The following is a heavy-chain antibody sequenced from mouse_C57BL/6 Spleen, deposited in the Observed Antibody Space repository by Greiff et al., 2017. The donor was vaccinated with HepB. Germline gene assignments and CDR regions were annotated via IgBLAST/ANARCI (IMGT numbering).Heavy chain of an antibody. Sequence: EVHLVESGGGLVKPGGSLKLSCAASGFTFSSYAMSWVRQTPEKRLEWVATISDGGSYTYYPDNVKGRFTISRDNAKNNLYLQMSHLKSEDTAMYYCARDDDYDGVFAYWGQGTLVTVSA. J-gene: IGHJ3*01. D-gene: IGHD2-4*01. CDR1: GFTFSSYA. V-gene: IGHV5-4*01. CDR2: ISDGGSYT. CDR3: ARDDDYDGVFAY.